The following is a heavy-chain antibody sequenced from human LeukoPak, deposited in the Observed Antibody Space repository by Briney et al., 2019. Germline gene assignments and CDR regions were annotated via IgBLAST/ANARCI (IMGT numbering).Heavy chain of an antibody. Sequence: GGSLRLSCAASGFTFSSYETNWVRQAPGKGLEWVSYISSSGSTIYYADSEKGRFTISRDNAKNSLYLQMNSLRAEDTAVYYCARDRLLWFDRDAFDIWGQGTMVTVSS. CDR3: ARDRLLWFDRDAFDI. D-gene: IGHD3-10*01. V-gene: IGHV3-48*03. CDR2: ISSSGSTI. J-gene: IGHJ3*02. CDR1: GFTFSSYE.